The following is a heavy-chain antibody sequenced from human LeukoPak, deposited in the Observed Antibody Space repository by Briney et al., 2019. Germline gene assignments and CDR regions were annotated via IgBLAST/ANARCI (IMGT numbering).Heavy chain of an antibody. CDR3: AKDYSHLWSGELSH. CDR1: GFTSSSYG. CDR2: IRYDGSNK. V-gene: IGHV3-30*02. Sequence: GGSLRLSCAASGFTSSSYGMHWVRQAPGKGLEWVAFIRYDGSNKYYADSVKGRFTISRDNSKNTLYLQMNSLRAEDTAVYYCAKDYSHLWSGELSHWGQGTLVTVSS. D-gene: IGHD3-10*01. J-gene: IGHJ4*02.